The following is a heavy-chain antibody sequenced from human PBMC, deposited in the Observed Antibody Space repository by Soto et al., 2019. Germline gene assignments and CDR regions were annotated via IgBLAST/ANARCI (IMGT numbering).Heavy chain of an antibody. D-gene: IGHD6-13*01. CDR2: IYYSGST. V-gene: IGHV4-59*01. CDR3: ARDSSSWGLTRYFYGMDV. J-gene: IGHJ6*02. CDR1: GGSIGSYY. Sequence: SETLSLTCTVSGGSIGSYYWSWIRQPPGKGLEWIGYIYYSGSTNYNPSLKSRVTISVDTSKNQFSLKLSSVTAADTAVYYCARDSSSWGLTRYFYGMDVWGQGTTVTAP.